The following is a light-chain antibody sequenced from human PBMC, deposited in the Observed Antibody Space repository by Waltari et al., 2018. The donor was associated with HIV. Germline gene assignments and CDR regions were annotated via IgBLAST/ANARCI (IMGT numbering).Light chain of an antibody. V-gene: IGLV3-1*01. CDR3: QAWDSSTYV. J-gene: IGLJ1*01. CDR2: QAS. Sequence: SYELTQPPSVSVSPGQTATISCSGDQLGEKYVCWYQQRPGQSPVLVIYQASKRPSGIPERFSGSNTGNTATLTISGTQAMDAADYFCQAWDSSTYVFGPGTKVTVL. CDR1: QLGEKY.